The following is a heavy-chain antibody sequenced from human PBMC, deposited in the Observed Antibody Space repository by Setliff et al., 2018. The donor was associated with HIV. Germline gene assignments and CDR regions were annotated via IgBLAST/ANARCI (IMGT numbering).Heavy chain of an antibody. V-gene: IGHV4-34*01. Sequence: PSETLSLTCTVYGGSFSGYYWTWIRQPPGKGLEFIGEMNHRGVIKYLSSFKSRVTMAVDTSKKQFSLKLKSVTAADTAVYYCARRGDFFYYAMDVWGQGTTVTVSS. CDR2: MNHRGVI. CDR3: ARRGDFFYYAMDV. J-gene: IGHJ6*02. CDR1: GGSFSGYY.